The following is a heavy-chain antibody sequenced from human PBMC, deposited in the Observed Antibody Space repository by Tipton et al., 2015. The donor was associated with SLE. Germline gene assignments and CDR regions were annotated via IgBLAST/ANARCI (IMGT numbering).Heavy chain of an antibody. CDR3: AKGYLGTTVTKEGGAFDI. Sequence: SLRLSCAASGFTFSSYAMSWVRQAPGKGLEWVSAISGSGGSTYYADSGKGRFTISRDNSKNTLYLQMNSRRAKGTAVYYCAKGYLGTTVTKEGGAFDIWGQGTMVTVSS. CDR1: GFTFSSYA. V-gene: IGHV3-23*01. CDR2: ISGSGGST. D-gene: IGHD4-17*01. J-gene: IGHJ3*02.